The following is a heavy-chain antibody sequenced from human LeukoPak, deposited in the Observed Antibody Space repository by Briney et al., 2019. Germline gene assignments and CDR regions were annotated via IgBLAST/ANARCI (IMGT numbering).Heavy chain of an antibody. Sequence: SETLSLTCTVSGASISSGSYYWNWIRQPAGKGLEWIGRIFASGSTNYNPSLKSRVTISLDTSKNQLSLRLSSVTAADTAVYYCAKIIVAGLYYFDYWGQGTLVTVSS. CDR2: IFASGST. D-gene: IGHD6-19*01. CDR1: GASISSGSYY. J-gene: IGHJ4*02. CDR3: AKIIVAGLYYFDY. V-gene: IGHV4-61*02.